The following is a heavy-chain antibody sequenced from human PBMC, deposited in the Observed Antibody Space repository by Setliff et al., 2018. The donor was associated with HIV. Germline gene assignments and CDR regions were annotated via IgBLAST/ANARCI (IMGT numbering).Heavy chain of an antibody. CDR1: GYTFTDYY. J-gene: IGHJ4*02. CDR2: INPNSSDT. CDR3: ARDRLGHIDRPYFDY. D-gene: IGHD2-21*01. Sequence: GASVKVSCKVSGYTFTDYYMHWVQQAPGKGLEWMGWINPNSSDTNYAQKFQGRVTMTRDTSISTAYMDLSRLRSDDTAVYYCARDRLGHIDRPYFDYWGQGTLVTVSS. V-gene: IGHV1-2*02.